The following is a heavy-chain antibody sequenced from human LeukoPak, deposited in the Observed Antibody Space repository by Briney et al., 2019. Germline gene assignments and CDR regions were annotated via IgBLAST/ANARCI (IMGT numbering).Heavy chain of an antibody. Sequence: SETLSLTCTVSNGSMTSDSYYWAWLRQPPGRRVERIGTIFYSGKTYYSASLKSRVTVSLDTSKKNFSLTLSSVTAADTAVYYCGRLWIFATWFDAWGQGALVTVSS. CDR1: NGSMTSDSYY. CDR3: GRLWIFATWFDA. V-gene: IGHV4-39*02. D-gene: IGHD2-2*03. J-gene: IGHJ5*02. CDR2: IFYSGKT.